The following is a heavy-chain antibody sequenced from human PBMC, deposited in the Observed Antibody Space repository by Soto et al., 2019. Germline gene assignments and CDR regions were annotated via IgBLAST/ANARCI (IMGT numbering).Heavy chain of an antibody. Sequence: ASVKVSCKSSGYSFSGYYMNWVRQAPGQGLEWMGWIKPNSGGTDYAQKFQGRVTMTRDTSISTAYMELRGLRYDDTAVYYCARTRGVIPRVTYNWFDPWGQGTLVTVSS. V-gene: IGHV1-2*02. CDR2: IKPNSGGT. J-gene: IGHJ5*02. CDR3: ARTRGVIPRVTYNWFDP. D-gene: IGHD3-10*01. CDR1: GYSFSGYY.